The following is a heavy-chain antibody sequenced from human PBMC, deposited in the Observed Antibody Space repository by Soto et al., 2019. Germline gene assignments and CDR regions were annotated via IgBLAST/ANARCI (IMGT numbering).Heavy chain of an antibody. J-gene: IGHJ4*02. V-gene: IGHV1-69*06. Sequence: SVKVSFKASLCTFSSYAISWLRQAPGQGREWMGGIIPIFGTANYAQKSQGRDTITADKCTSTDYMELSSLRSEDTAVYYCAAGKHITIFGVVITQLGNYWGQGTLVTVSS. D-gene: IGHD3-3*01. CDR3: AAGKHITIFGVVITQLGNY. CDR1: LCTFSSYA. CDR2: IIPIFGTA.